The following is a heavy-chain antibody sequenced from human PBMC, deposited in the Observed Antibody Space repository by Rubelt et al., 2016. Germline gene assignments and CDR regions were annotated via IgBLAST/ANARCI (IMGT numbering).Heavy chain of an antibody. V-gene: IGHV4-59*08. CDR3: ARHGRAAARYYV. J-gene: IGHJ6*02. Sequence: GLVKPSETLSLTCTVSGGSISSYYWSWIRQPPGKGLEWIGYVHYSGSTDYNPSLKSRVTISVDTSKKQFSLKVRSVTAADTAVYYCARHGRAAARYYVWGQGTTVTVSS. CDR1: GGSISSYY. D-gene: IGHD6-13*01. CDR2: VHYSGST.